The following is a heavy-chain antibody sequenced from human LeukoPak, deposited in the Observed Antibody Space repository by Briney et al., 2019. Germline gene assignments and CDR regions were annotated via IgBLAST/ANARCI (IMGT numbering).Heavy chain of an antibody. D-gene: IGHD1-26*01. Sequence: PGGSLRLSCAASGFTFRNFAMSWVRQPPGKGLEWVSGLSHGGTRTFYAASVKGRFTISRDDSNSTLFLQMDNLRVEDTATYYCAKDIELFMSWGQGTLVIVYS. J-gene: IGHJ5*02. CDR2: LSHGGTRT. V-gene: IGHV3-23*01. CDR3: AKDIELFMS. CDR1: GFTFRNFA.